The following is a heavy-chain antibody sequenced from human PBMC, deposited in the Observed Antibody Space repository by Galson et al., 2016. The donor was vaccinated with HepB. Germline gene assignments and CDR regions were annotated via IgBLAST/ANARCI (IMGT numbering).Heavy chain of an antibody. Sequence: SLRLSCAASGFTFSETYMTWIRQAPGKGLEWISYITSSGGLSYYADSMEGRFTISRDNAKNSGYPQINSLRAEDTAVYYCASRGFYGSLDNWGQGTLVTVSS. D-gene: IGHD6-25*01. CDR1: GFTFSETY. J-gene: IGHJ4*02. CDR2: ITSSGGLS. CDR3: ASRGFYGSLDN. V-gene: IGHV3-11*01.